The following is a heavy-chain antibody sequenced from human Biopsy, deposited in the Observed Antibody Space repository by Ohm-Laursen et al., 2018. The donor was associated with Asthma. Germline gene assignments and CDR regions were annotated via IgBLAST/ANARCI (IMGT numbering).Heavy chain of an antibody. CDR1: GGTFNTYV. CDR3: ARKAGSCISRTCYSLDF. V-gene: IGHV1-69*01. CDR2: INPVFGTT. Sequence: SSVKVSCKSLGGTFNTYVIGWVRQAPGQGLEWMGGINPVFGTTTYPQKFQDRVTITADDSTSTVYMELSSLRSEDTAVYYCARKAGSCISRTCYSLDFWGQGALVTVSS. J-gene: IGHJ4*02. D-gene: IGHD2-2*01.